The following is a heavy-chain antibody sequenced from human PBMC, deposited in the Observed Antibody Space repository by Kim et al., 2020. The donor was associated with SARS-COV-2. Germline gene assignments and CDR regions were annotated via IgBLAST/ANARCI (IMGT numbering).Heavy chain of an antibody. CDR2: ISGSGGST. V-gene: IGHV3-23*01. CDR1: GFTFSSYA. CDR3: ADLYGSGSYYNFYFDY. D-gene: IGHD3-10*01. Sequence: GGSLRLSCAASGFTFSSYAMSWVRQAPGKGLEWVSAISGSGGSTYYADSVKGRFTISRDNSKNTLYLQMNSLRAEDTAVYYCADLYGSGSYYNFYFDYWGQGTLVTVSS. J-gene: IGHJ4*02.